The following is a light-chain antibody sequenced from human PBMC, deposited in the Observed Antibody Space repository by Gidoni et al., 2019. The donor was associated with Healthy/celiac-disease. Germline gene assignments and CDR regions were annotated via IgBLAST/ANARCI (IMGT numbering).Light chain of an antibody. V-gene: IGKV4-1*01. CDR2: WAS. Sequence: DSVMPQSPDSLAVSLGERATINCKSSQIVLYSSNNKNYLAWYQQKPGQPPKLLIYWASTRESGVPDRFSGSGSGTDFTLTISSLQAEDVSVYYCQQYYSTPFTFXPXTKVDIK. CDR3: QQYYSTPFT. CDR1: QIVLYSSNNKNY. J-gene: IGKJ3*01.